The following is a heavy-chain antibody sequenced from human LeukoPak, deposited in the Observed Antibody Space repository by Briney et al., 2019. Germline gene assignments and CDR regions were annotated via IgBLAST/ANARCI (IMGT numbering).Heavy chain of an antibody. CDR3: ARGDTWIQSYRYYGMDV. CDR1: GYTFTSYD. CDR2: MNPNSGNT. D-gene: IGHD5-18*01. V-gene: IGHV1-8*01. J-gene: IGHJ6*02. Sequence: GASVKVSCKASGYTFTSYDINWVRQATGQGLEWMGWMNPNSGNTGYAQKFQGRVTMTGNTSISTAYMELSSLRSEDTAVYYCARGDTWIQSYRYYGMDVWGQGTTVTVSS.